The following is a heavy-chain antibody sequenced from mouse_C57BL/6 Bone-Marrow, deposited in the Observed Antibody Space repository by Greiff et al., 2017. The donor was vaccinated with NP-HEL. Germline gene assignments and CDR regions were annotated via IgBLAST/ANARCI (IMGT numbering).Heavy chain of an antibody. V-gene: IGHV1-55*01. CDR2: IYPGSGST. CDR3: ASPYSNYPYYFDY. Sequence: QVQLQQPGAELVKPGASVKMSCKASGYTFTSYWITWVKQRPGQGLEWIGDIYPGSGSTNYNEKFKSKATLTVDTSSSTAYLQLSSLTSEDAAVYYCASPYSNYPYYFDYWGQGTTLTVSS. CDR1: GYTFTSYW. J-gene: IGHJ2*01. D-gene: IGHD2-5*01.